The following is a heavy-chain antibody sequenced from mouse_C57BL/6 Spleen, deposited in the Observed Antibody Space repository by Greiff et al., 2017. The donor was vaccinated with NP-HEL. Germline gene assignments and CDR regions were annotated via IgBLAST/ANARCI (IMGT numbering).Heavy chain of an antibody. Sequence: VQLQQPGAELVKPGASVKLSCKASGYTFTSYWMHWVKQRPGQGLEWIGMIHPNSGSTNYNEKFKDKATLTVDKSSSTAYMQLSSLTSEDSAVYYCAREDYYGSSVDYWGQGTTLTVSS. CDR2: IHPNSGST. V-gene: IGHV1-64*01. CDR3: AREDYYGSSVDY. CDR1: GYTFTSYW. J-gene: IGHJ2*01. D-gene: IGHD1-1*01.